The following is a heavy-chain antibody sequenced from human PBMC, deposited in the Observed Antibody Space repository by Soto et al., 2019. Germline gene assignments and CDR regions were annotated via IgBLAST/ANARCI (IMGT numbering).Heavy chain of an antibody. CDR1: GGSGRSRTYY. Sequence: SGTLSLTCTVSGGSGRSRTYYWGWIRQPPGKGLEWIGSIFYSGRPHYNPSLKTRLTVSLDTSKNRFSLTLSSVTAADTATYFCARQSGAKPYYFYSWGQGTQVTVSS. V-gene: IGHV4-39*01. J-gene: IGHJ4*02. CDR3: ARQSGAKPYYFYS. D-gene: IGHD4-17*01. CDR2: IFYSGRP.